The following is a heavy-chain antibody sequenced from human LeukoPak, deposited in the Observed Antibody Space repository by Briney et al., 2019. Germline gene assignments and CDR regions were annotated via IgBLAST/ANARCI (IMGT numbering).Heavy chain of an antibody. J-gene: IGHJ4*02. CDR1: GFAFSTYG. V-gene: IGHV3-23*01. CDR3: TKSGPSYYEH. D-gene: IGHD1-26*01. Sequence: GGSLRLSCAASGFAFSTYGMNWVRQAPGKGLEWVSSISGSGDSTSYADSVKGRFIISRDNSKNTVFLQMSSLRGEDTALYYCTKSGPSYYEHWGQGILVTVSS. CDR2: ISGSGDST.